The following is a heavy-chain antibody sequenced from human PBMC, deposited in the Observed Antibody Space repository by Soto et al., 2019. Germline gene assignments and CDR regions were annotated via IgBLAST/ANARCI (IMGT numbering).Heavy chain of an antibody. CDR2: IWYDGSNK. D-gene: IGHD7-27*01. V-gene: IGHV3-33*01. CDR1: GFTFSSYG. J-gene: IGHJ3*02. CDR3: ARVSPDSWGLSEGAFDI. Sequence: GGSLRLSCAASGFTFSSYGMHWVRQAPGKGLEWVAVIWYDGSNKYYADSVKGRFTISRDNSKNTLYLQMNSLRAEDTAVYYCARVSPDSWGLSEGAFDIWGQGTMVTVSS.